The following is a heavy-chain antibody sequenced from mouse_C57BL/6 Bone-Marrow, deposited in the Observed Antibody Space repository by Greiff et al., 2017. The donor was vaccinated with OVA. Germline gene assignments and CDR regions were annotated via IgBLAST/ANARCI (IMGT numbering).Heavy chain of an antibody. D-gene: IGHD2-2*01. V-gene: IGHV14-3*01. CDR2: IDPANGNT. CDR3: ATGLLLCLRGAMDY. Sequence: VQLQQSVAELVRPGASVKLSCTASGFNIKNTYMHWVKQRPEQGLEWIGRIDPANGNTKYDPKFQGKATITADTSSNTADLKLSSLTSEDPAIYYCATGLLLCLRGAMDYWGQGTSVTVSS. J-gene: IGHJ4*01. CDR1: GFNIKNTY.